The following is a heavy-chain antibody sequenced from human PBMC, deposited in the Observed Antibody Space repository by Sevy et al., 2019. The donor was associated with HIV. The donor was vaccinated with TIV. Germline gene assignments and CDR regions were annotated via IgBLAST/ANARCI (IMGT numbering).Heavy chain of an antibody. Sequence: ASVKVSCKASGGTFSSYAISWVRQAPGQVLEWMGGIIPIFGTANYAQKFQGRVTITADESTSTAYMELSSLRSEDTAVYYCARDRSSYGSGSYYKGYYGMDVWGQGTTVTVSS. CDR3: ARDRSSYGSGSYYKGYYGMDV. D-gene: IGHD3-10*01. CDR1: GGTFSSYA. V-gene: IGHV1-69*13. CDR2: IIPIFGTA. J-gene: IGHJ6*02.